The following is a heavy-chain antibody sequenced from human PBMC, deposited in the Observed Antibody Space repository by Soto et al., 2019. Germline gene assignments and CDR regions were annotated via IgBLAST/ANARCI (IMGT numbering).Heavy chain of an antibody. CDR3: AKDRSGLVIPDFYYGMDV. D-gene: IGHD3-10*01. CDR1: GFNLSTYG. V-gene: IGHV3-30*18. Sequence: QGQLVESGGGVVQPGRSLRLSCAAPGFNLSTYGMHWVRQAPGKGLEWVAVMSYDGTDKYYADSVKGRFTISRDSSKNTLFLQMTSLRAEDTAVYYCAKDRSGLVIPDFYYGMDVWGQGTTVTVSS. J-gene: IGHJ6*02. CDR2: MSYDGTDK.